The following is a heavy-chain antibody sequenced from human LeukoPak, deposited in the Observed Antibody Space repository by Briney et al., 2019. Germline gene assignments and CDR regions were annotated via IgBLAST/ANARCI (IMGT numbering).Heavy chain of an antibody. CDR1: GGSISSYY. Sequence: PSETLSLTCTVSGGSISSYYWSWIRQPPGKGLEWIGYIYYSGSTNYNPSLKSRVTISVDTSKNQFSLELSSVTAADTAVYYCARYGSGSYSDDHFQHWGQGTLVTVSS. J-gene: IGHJ1*01. V-gene: IGHV4-59*08. CDR2: IYYSGST. D-gene: IGHD3-10*01. CDR3: ARYGSGSYSDDHFQH.